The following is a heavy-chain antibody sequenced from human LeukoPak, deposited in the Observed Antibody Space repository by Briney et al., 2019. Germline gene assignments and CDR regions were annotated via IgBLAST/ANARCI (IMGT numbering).Heavy chain of an antibody. CDR3: ARAPTYYYGSGSYRATYYYYYMDV. V-gene: IGHV1-18*01. D-gene: IGHD3-10*01. Sequence: ASVKVSCKASGYTFTSYGISWVRQAPGQGLEWMGWISAYNGNTNYAQKLQGRVTMTTDTSTSTAYMELRSLRSDDTAVYYCARAPTYYYGSGSYRATYYYYYMDVWGKGTTVTVSS. CDR2: ISAYNGNT. J-gene: IGHJ6*03. CDR1: GYTFTSYG.